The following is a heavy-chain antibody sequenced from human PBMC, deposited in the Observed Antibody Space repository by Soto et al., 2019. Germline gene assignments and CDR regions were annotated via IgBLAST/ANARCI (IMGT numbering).Heavy chain of an antibody. CDR1: GGSISSSSYD. D-gene: IGHD6-13*01. CDR3: ARRADYYYYGMDV. V-gene: IGHV4-39*01. CDR2: IXXSXXX. J-gene: IGHJ6*02. Sequence: SETLSLTCTVSGGSISSSSYDWGWIRQPPRKGLXWIXXIXXSXXXXXSXXLKSRVTISVDTSKNQFSLKLSSVTAADTAVYYCARRADYYYYGMDVWGQGTTVTVSS.